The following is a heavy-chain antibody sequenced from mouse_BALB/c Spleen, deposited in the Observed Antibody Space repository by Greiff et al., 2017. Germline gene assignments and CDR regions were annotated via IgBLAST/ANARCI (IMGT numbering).Heavy chain of an antibody. J-gene: IGHJ3*01. CDR3: ARDEGNFFAY. CDR2: IYPGNVNT. CDR1: GYTFTSYY. Sequence: VQLQQSGPELVKPGASVRISCKASGYTFTSYYIHWVKQRPGQGLEWIGWIYPGNVNTKYNEKFKGKATLTADKSSSTAYMQLSSLTSEDSAVYFCARDEGNFFAYWGQGTLVTVSA. V-gene: IGHV1S56*01. D-gene: IGHD2-1*01.